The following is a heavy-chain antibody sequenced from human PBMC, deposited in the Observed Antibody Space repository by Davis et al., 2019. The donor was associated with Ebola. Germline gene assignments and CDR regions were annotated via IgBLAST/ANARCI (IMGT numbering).Heavy chain of an antibody. Sequence: GESLKISCAASGFTFSSYAMGWVRQAPGKGLEWVSAISGSGGSTYYADSVKGRFTISRDNSKNTLYLQMNSLRAEDTAVYYCAKVDAGHCRGTSCHDFDYWGQGTLVTVSS. J-gene: IGHJ4*02. V-gene: IGHV3-23*01. CDR1: GFTFSSYA. CDR2: ISGSGGST. CDR3: AKVDAGHCRGTSCHDFDY. D-gene: IGHD2-2*01.